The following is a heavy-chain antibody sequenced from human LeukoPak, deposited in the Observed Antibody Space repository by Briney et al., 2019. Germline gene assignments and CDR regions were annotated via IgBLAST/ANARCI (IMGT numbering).Heavy chain of an antibody. CDR2: MNPTSGYT. Sequence: ASVKDSCRASGYTFTNYDINQVRQATGQGLEWMGWMNPTSGYTGYAQKCQGRVTITRDTSISTAYMELRGLRSEDTAVYYCARVNGDIDYWGQGTLVTVSS. J-gene: IGHJ4*02. V-gene: IGHV1-8*03. D-gene: IGHD4-17*01. CDR3: ARVNGDIDY. CDR1: GYTFTNYD.